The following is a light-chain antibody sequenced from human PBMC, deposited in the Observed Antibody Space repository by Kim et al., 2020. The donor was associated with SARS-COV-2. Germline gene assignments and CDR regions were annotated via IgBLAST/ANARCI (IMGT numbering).Light chain of an antibody. CDR1: KLGDQY. V-gene: IGLV3-1*01. J-gene: IGLJ1*01. CDR3: QAWDSGSYV. Sequence: SYELTQPPSVSVSPGQTASITCSGDKLGDQYVSWYQQKPGQSPVLLIYQYNTRPSGIPERFSGSNSESSATLTISGTQAMDEADYYCQAWDSGSYVFGTGTKVTVL. CDR2: QYN.